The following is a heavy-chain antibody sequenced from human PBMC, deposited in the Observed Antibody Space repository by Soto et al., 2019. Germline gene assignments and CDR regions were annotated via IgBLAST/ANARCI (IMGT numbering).Heavy chain of an antibody. Sequence: PGGSLRLSCAASGFTFSSYAMSWVRQAPGKGLEWVSAISGSGGSTYYADSVKGRFTISRDNSRNTLYLQMNSLRAEDTAVYYCAKSVLWFGELLSPSDYWGQGILVTVSS. D-gene: IGHD3-10*01. CDR2: ISGSGGST. CDR3: AKSVLWFGELLSPSDY. J-gene: IGHJ4*02. V-gene: IGHV3-23*01. CDR1: GFTFSSYA.